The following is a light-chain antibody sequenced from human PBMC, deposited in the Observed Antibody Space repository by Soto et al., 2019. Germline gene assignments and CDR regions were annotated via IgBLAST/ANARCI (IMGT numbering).Light chain of an antibody. V-gene: IGKV3-15*01. CDR3: LQYSTWPPLYT. J-gene: IGKJ2*01. CDR1: QSVSSY. CDR2: DAS. Sequence: EIVMTQSPATLSVSLGERVTLSCRASQSVSSYLAWYQQKPCQAPRLLISDASTRATDIPDRFSGSGSGTDFTLTISSRQSTDLAVYYCLQYSTWPPLYTLGQSTKLQIK.